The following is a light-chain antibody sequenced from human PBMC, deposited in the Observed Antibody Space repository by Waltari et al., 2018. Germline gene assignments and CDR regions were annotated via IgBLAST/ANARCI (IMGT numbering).Light chain of an antibody. CDR2: GIS. V-gene: IGKV3-20*01. J-gene: IGKJ2*01. Sequence: EIVLTQSPATLSLSPGERATLSCRASQSVSSYLAWYQQKPGQTPRLLIYGISLRATGVPDRFSGGGSGTDFTLTISRLEPEDFAVYYCQHYGGSPKYTFGQGTKLEIK. CDR1: QSVSSY. CDR3: QHYGGSPKYT.